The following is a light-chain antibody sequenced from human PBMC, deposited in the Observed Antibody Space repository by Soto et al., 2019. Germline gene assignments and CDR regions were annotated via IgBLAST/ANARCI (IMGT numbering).Light chain of an antibody. CDR1: SSDVGGYNN. CDR2: DVS. V-gene: IGLV2-14*01. Sequence: QSALTQPASVSGSPGQSITISCTGTSSDVGGYNNVSWYQQHPGKAPTLMIFDVSNRPSGVSNRFSGSKSGNTASLTISGLQAEDEADSYCSSYPSSSTLVVFGGGTKLTVL. CDR3: SSYPSSSTLVV. J-gene: IGLJ2*01.